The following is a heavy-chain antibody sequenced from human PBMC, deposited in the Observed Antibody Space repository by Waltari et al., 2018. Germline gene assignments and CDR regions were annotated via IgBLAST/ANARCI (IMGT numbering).Heavy chain of an antibody. CDR3: AKDRGEEDGGYDLDH. Sequence: EVHLVESGGGLVQPGMSLRLSCAASGFIFEEYAFQWVRQAPGKGLEWVSGIGHNSRKRDYADSVTGRFTISRDNAKNSVYLQMNSLKTEDTAFYYCAKDRGEEDGGYDLDHWGQGTLVIVSS. CDR2: IGHNSRKR. J-gene: IGHJ4*02. D-gene: IGHD5-12*01. V-gene: IGHV3-9*01. CDR1: GFIFEEYA.